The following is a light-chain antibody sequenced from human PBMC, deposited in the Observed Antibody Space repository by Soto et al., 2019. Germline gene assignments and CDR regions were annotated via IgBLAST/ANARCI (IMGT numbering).Light chain of an antibody. Sequence: DIQMTQSPSTLSASVGDRVTITCRASQSISSWLAWYQQKPGKAPKLLIYKAPSLQSGVPSRFSGSGSVTEFTLSISSLKPDDFATYYCQQYNTYPSTFGQGTQVEIK. J-gene: IGKJ1*01. CDR3: QQYNTYPST. CDR1: QSISSW. V-gene: IGKV1-5*03. CDR2: KAP.